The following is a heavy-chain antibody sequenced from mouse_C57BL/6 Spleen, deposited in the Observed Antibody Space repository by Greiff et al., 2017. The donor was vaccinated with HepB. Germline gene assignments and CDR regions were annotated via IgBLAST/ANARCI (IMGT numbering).Heavy chain of an antibody. Sequence: QVQLQQSGPELVKPGASVKISCKASGYAFSSSWMNWVKQRPGKGLEWIGRIYPGDGDTNYNGKFKGKAILTADKSSSTAYMQLSSLTSEDSAVYFCARGGGYDYDYWGQGTTLTVSS. D-gene: IGHD2-4*01. CDR3: ARGGGYDYDY. V-gene: IGHV1-82*01. J-gene: IGHJ2*01. CDR1: GYAFSSSW. CDR2: IYPGDGDT.